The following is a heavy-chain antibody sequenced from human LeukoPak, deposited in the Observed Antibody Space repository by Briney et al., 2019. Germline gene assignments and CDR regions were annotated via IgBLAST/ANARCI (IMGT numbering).Heavy chain of an antibody. CDR3: AKEVGHNGRFDY. CDR2: IDPNSAVT. Sequence: ASVKVSCTASGYTFTDYFMHWVRQTPGQGLEWMGWIDPNSAVTLYSQKFQGRVSMTRDMSINTIYMELSSLRSDDTAVYYCAKEVGHNGRFDYWGQGTLVTVSP. V-gene: IGHV1-2*02. D-gene: IGHD1-1*01. J-gene: IGHJ4*02. CDR1: GYTFTDYF.